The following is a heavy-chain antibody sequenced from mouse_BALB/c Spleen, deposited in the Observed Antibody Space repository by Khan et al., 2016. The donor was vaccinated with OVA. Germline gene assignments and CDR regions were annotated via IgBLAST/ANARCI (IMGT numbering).Heavy chain of an antibody. Sequence: EVELVESGGGLVQPGGSLKLSCAASGFTFSSYTMSWVRQTPEKRLEWVAYISNGGGSTYYPDTVKGRFTISRDNAKNTLYLQMSSLKSEDTAMXYCARHGNYWYFDVWGAGTTVTVSS. D-gene: IGHD2-1*01. CDR1: GFTFSSYT. J-gene: IGHJ1*01. V-gene: IGHV5-12-2*01. CDR2: ISNGGGST. CDR3: ARHGNYWYFDV.